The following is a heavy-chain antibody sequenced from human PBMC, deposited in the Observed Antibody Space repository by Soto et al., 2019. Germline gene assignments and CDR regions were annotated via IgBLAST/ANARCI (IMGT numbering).Heavy chain of an antibody. CDR3: ASMHDYYDSSGYYGRLWYFDY. J-gene: IGHJ4*02. CDR2: IYYSGST. CDR1: GGSIGSSSNY. V-gene: IGHV4-39*01. D-gene: IGHD3-22*01. Sequence: PSETLSLTCTVSGGSIGSSSNYWGWIRQSPGKGLEWIGSIYYSGSTYYNPSLKSRVTISVDTSKNQFSLKLSSVTAADTAVYYCASMHDYYDSSGYYGRLWYFDYWGQGTLVTVSS.